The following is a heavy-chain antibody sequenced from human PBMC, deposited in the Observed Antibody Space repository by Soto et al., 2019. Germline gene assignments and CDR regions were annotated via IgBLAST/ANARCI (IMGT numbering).Heavy chain of an antibody. D-gene: IGHD2-2*01. CDR1: GGSISSGGYY. CDR2: IYYSGST. Sequence: PSETLSLTCTVSGGSISSGGYYWSWIRQHPGKGLEWIGYIYYSGSTYYNPSLKSRVTISVDTSKNQFSLKLSSVTAADTAVYYCARSPLIVVVPAATYSWFDPWGQGTLVTVSS. V-gene: IGHV4-31*03. CDR3: ARSPLIVVVPAATYSWFDP. J-gene: IGHJ5*02.